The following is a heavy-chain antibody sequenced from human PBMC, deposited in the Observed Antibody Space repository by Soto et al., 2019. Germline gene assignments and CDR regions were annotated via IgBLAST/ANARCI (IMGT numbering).Heavy chain of an antibody. J-gene: IGHJ4*02. CDR3: VRNLIDDSGDYESCYC. V-gene: IGHV3-33*01. CDR2: IWYDGSNK. Sequence: PGWSLRLSCASSEFTYSSYGMHWVRQAPGKGLEWVAVIWYDGSNKYYADSVKGRFTISRDNSKNTLYLQMNSLRAEDTAVYYCVRNLIDDSGDYESCYCWGRGTLVTVSS. CDR1: EFTYSSYG. D-gene: IGHD4-17*01.